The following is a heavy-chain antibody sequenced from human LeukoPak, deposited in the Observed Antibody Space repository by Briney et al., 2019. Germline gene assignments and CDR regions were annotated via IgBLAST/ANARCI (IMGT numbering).Heavy chain of an antibody. J-gene: IGHJ4*02. Sequence: GESLKISCKGSGYRFTSYWIGWVRQMPGKGLEWMGIIYPGDSDTRYSPSFQGQVTISADKSISTAYLQWSSLKASDTAMYYCAIVVVAAPVRWGYFDYWGQGTLVTVSS. V-gene: IGHV5-51*01. CDR1: GYRFTSYW. CDR3: AIVVVAAPVRWGYFDY. D-gene: IGHD2-15*01. CDR2: IYPGDSDT.